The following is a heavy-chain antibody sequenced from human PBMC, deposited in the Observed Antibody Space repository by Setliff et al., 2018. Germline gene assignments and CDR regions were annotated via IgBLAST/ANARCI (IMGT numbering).Heavy chain of an antibody. D-gene: IGHD6-6*01. CDR1: GGSTSSSSYY. V-gene: IGHV4-39*07. Sequence: SETLSLTCTVSGGSTSSSSYYWGWIRQPPGKGLEWIGSIYYSGSTYYNPSLKSRVTISVDTSKNQFSLKLSSVTAADTAVYYCARVSQLVVLSLYYYYGMDVWGQGTTVTV. J-gene: IGHJ6*02. CDR3: ARVSQLVVLSLYYYYGMDV. CDR2: IYYSGST.